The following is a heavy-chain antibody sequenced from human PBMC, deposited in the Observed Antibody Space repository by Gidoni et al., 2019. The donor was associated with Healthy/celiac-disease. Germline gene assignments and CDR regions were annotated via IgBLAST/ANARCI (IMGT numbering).Heavy chain of an antibody. CDR2: INHSGST. J-gene: IGHJ6*02. CDR1: GGSFSGYY. V-gene: IGHV4-34*01. Sequence: HVQLQQWGAGLLKPSETLSLTCAVYGGSFSGYYWSWIRQPPGKGLEWIGEINHSGSTNYNPSLKSRVTISVDTSKNQFSLKLSSVTAADTAVNYCARGPDVYYYGSGSQKYGMDVWGQGTTVTVSS. CDR3: ARGPDVYYYGSGSQKYGMDV. D-gene: IGHD3-10*01.